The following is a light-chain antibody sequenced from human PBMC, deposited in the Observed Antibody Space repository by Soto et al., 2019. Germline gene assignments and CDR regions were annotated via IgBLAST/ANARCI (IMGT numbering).Light chain of an antibody. J-gene: IGKJ1*01. CDR2: GAS. V-gene: IGKV1-39*01. CDR3: QQSHTTPPWT. Sequence: DIQMTQSPSSLSASVGDRVTLTCRASQSISGYLNWYQQKPGKAPKLLIFGASSLQSGVPSRFSGRASGTDFTLTISSLQAEDFATYFCQQSHTTPPWTFGQGTKVEIK. CDR1: QSISGY.